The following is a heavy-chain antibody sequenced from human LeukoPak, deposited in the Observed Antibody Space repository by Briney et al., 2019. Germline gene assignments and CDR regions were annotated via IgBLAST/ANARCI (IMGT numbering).Heavy chain of an antibody. CDR2: ICYSGTT. V-gene: IGHV4-39*01. D-gene: IGHD4-23*01. CDR3: ARRPTVVTFDD. CDR1: GGSVRSSTYY. Sequence: SETLSLTCTVSGGSVRSSTYYWGWIRQPPGKGLDCIGGICYSGTTDYNPSLKSRVLLCVYTSKNQFSLKLSAVTAADTAVYYCARRPTVVTFDDWGQGTLVTASS. J-gene: IGHJ4*02.